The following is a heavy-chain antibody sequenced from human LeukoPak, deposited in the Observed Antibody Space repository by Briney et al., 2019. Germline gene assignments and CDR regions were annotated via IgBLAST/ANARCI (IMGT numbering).Heavy chain of an antibody. CDR1: GFTFGIYA. V-gene: IGHV3-23*01. D-gene: IGHD2-2*01. Sequence: GGSLRLSCSASGFTFGIYAMSWVRQAPGKGLEWVSAISGSGGSTYYADSVKGRFTISRDNSKNTLYLQMNSLRAEDTAVYYCAKGEVGYCSSTSCYAHMDVWGKGTTVTVSS. CDR2: ISGSGGST. J-gene: IGHJ6*03. CDR3: AKGEVGYCSSTSCYAHMDV.